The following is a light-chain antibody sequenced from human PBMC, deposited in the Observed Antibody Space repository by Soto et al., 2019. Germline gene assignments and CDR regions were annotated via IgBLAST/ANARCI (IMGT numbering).Light chain of an antibody. CDR2: NAS. J-gene: IGKJ1*01. CDR1: QSISSW. Sequence: DLQMTQSPSTLSASVGDRVTITCRASQSISSWLAWYQQKPGKAPKLLIHNASRLESGVPSRFSGSGSGTEFTLTISSLQPDDFATYYCQQYSSYWAFGQGTKVEIK. CDR3: QQYSSYWA. V-gene: IGKV1-5*03.